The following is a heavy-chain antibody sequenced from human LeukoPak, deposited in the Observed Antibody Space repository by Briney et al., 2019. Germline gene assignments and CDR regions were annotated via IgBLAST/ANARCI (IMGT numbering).Heavy chain of an antibody. CDR1: GGSISSGGYY. CDR2: IYHSGST. CDR3: AAPDYYDSSGPDAFDI. J-gene: IGHJ3*02. Sequence: PSETLSLTCTVSGGSISSGGYYWSWIRQPPGKGLEWIGYIYHSGSTYYNPSLKSRVTISVDRSKNQFSLKLSSVTAADTAVYYCAAPDYYDSSGPDAFDIWGQGTMVTVSS. V-gene: IGHV4-30-2*01. D-gene: IGHD3-22*01.